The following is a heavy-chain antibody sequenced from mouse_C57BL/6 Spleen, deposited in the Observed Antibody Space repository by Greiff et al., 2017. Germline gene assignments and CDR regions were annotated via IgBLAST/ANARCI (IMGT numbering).Heavy chain of an antibody. Sequence: VLLQQSGAELVRPGTSVKVSCKASGYAFTNYLIEWVKQGPGQGLEWIGVINPGSGGTNYTEKFKGKATLTADKSSSTAYMQLSSLTSEDSAVYFCARSRYYDYDEEFAYWGQGTLVTVSA. V-gene: IGHV1-54*01. CDR2: INPGSGGT. D-gene: IGHD2-4*01. CDR3: ARSRYYDYDEEFAY. J-gene: IGHJ3*01. CDR1: GYAFTNYL.